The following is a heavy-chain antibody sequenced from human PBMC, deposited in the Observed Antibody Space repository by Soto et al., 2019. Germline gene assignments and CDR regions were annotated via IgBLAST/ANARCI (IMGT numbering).Heavy chain of an antibody. J-gene: IGHJ6*02. CDR3: AKDRRPNYHYAMDV. Sequence: QVQLVESGGGVVQPGRSLRLSCAASGFTFSSYGMHWVRQAPGKGLEWVAVISYDGSNKYYADSVKGRFTISRDNSKNTLYLQMNSLRAEDKAVYYCAKDRRPNYHYAMDVWGQGTTVTVSS. CDR1: GFTFSSYG. D-gene: IGHD6-25*01. CDR2: ISYDGSNK. V-gene: IGHV3-30*18.